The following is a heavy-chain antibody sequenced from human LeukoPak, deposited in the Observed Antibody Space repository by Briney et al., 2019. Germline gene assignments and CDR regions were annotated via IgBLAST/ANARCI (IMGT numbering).Heavy chain of an antibody. V-gene: IGHV4-38-2*02. J-gene: IGHJ4*02. CDR3: ARGLWFGAYYFDY. CDR1: SYSISSGYY. D-gene: IGHD3-10*01. CDR2: IYHSGST. Sequence: SETLSLTCTVSSYSISSGYYWGWVRQPPGKGLEWIGSIYHSGSTYYNPSLKSRVTISVDTSKNQFSLKLSSVTAADTAVYYCARGLWFGAYYFDYWGLGSLVTVPS.